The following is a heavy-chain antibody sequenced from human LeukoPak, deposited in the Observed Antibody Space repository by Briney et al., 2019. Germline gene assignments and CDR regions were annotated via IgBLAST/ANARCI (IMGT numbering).Heavy chain of an antibody. V-gene: IGHV4-28*01. J-gene: IGHJ5*02. D-gene: IGHD6-13*01. CDR2: IYYSGST. Sequence: PPETLPLTCAVSGYSISSSSWWGWIRQPPGKGLEWIGYIYYSGSTYYNPSLKSRVTMSVDTSKNQFSLKLSSVTAVDTAVYYCARNLLGIAVAGSWGQGILVTVSS. CDR3: ARNLLGIAVAGS. CDR1: GYSISSSSW.